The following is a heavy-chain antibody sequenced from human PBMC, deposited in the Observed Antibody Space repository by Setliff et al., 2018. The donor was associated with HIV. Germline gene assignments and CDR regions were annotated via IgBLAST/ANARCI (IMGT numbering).Heavy chain of an antibody. Sequence: SETLSLTCTVSGDSISTDYWTWIRQPPGKGLEWIGYIYNSASTSYNPSLKSRVTISVDTSKNQFSLKLSSVTAADTAVYYCARWSSGWSYFDFWGQGTLVTVSS. CDR1: GDSISTDY. V-gene: IGHV4-4*09. CDR2: IYNSAST. CDR3: ARWSSGWSYFDF. J-gene: IGHJ4*02. D-gene: IGHD6-19*01.